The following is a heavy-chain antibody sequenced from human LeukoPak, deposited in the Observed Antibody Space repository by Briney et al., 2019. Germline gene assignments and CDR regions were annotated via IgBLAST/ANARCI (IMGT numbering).Heavy chain of an antibody. CDR3: ARGWELLHPCDY. D-gene: IGHD1-26*01. Sequence: KPGGSLRLSCAASGFTFSNDNMNCVRQAPGKGLECVSSISSSSSYIYYAHSVKGRFTISRDNAKNSLYLQMNSLRAEDTAVYYWARGWELLHPCDYWGQGTLVTVSS. V-gene: IGHV3-21*01. J-gene: IGHJ4*02. CDR2: ISSSSSYI. CDR1: GFTFSNDN.